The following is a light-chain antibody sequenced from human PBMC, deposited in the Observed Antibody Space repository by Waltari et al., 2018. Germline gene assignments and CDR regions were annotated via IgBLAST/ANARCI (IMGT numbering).Light chain of an antibody. CDR1: SGHSDYS. V-gene: IGLV4-69*01. J-gene: IGLJ2*01. Sequence: QLALTQSPSASASLGASVKLTCTLSSGHSDYSIAWHQQQPEKGPRYLMKLDSDGSHTMGDGIPHRFSGSSSGAERYLTISSLQYEDEADYYCQTGGTGFVVFGGGTKLTVL. CDR3: QTGGTGFVV. CDR2: LDSDGSH.